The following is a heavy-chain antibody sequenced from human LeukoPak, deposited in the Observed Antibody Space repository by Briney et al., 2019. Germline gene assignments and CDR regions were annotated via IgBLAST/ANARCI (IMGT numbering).Heavy chain of an antibody. D-gene: IGHD3-22*01. CDR2: IYPGGSDT. CDR3: ARHQYYYDTRAYYIDY. CDR1: GYIFSRYW. V-gene: IGHV5-51*01. J-gene: IGHJ4*02. Sequence: GESLRISCKGSGYIFSRYWIGWARQMPGKGLEWMGIIYPGGSDTRYSPPFQGQVTISADKSISTAYVQWNSLRASDTAMYYCARHQYYYDTRAYYIDYWGQGTLVTVSS.